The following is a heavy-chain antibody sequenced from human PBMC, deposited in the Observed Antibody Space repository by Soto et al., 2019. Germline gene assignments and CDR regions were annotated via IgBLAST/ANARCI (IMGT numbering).Heavy chain of an antibody. CDR1: AFTFSRFA. J-gene: IGHJ4*02. V-gene: IGHV3-23*01. CDR3: AKEGGLSGSYYISSSYYFDY. CDR2: ISGNGSKT. Sequence: GGSLRLSCVASAFTFSRFAMSWVRQTPGKGLEWVSAISGNGSKTYYADSVKGRFTISRDNSKNTLYLQMNSLRAEDTSVYYCAKEGGLSGSYYISSSYYFDYWGQGTLVTVSS. D-gene: IGHD1-26*01.